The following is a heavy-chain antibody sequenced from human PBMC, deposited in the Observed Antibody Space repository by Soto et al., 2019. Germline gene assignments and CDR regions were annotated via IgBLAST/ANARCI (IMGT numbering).Heavy chain of an antibody. J-gene: IGHJ4*02. CDR3: AKMSSENYYDPVFS. CDR1: GFTFSDYY. CDR2: ISSSGNTI. Sequence: QVQLVESGGGLAKPSGSLRLACAASGFTFSDYYMSWVRQAPGKGLEWVSYISSSGNTIYYADSVKGRFTISRDNAKNSVYLQMNSLRAEDTALYFCAKMSSENYYDPVFSWGQGTLVTVSS. V-gene: IGHV3-11*01. D-gene: IGHD3-22*01.